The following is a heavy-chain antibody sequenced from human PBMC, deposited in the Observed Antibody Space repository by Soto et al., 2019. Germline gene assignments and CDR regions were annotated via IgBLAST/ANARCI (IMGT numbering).Heavy chain of an antibody. CDR2: ISTYNGNT. Sequence: QVQLVQSGAEVKKPGASVKVSCKASGYTFITYGVRWVRQAPGQGLDWLGWISTYNGNTSYAERLQGRVTVTTDTTTNTAYMELRNLRSVDTAVYYCARGPADYYDNSANYFLDYWGQGTLVTVSS. CDR1: GYTFITYG. D-gene: IGHD3-22*01. V-gene: IGHV1-18*01. J-gene: IGHJ4*02. CDR3: ARGPADYYDNSANYFLDY.